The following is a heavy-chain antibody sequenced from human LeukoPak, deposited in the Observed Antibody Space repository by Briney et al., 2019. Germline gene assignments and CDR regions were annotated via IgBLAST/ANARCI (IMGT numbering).Heavy chain of an antibody. CDR3: ARGPRIVTYYYDSSGYYFDY. D-gene: IGHD3-22*01. J-gene: IGHJ4*02. V-gene: IGHV4-34*01. CDR2: INHSGST. Sequence: PSETLSLTCTVSGGSISSYHWSWIRQPPGKGLEWIGEINHSGSTNYNPSLKSRVTISVDTSKHQFSLKLSSVTAADTAVYYCARGPRIVTYYYDSSGYYFDYWGQGTLVTVSS. CDR1: GGSISSYH.